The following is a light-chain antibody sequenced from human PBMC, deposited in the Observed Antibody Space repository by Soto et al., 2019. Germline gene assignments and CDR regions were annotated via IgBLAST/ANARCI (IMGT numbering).Light chain of an antibody. V-gene: IGKV3-20*01. CDR3: QQYRTSPYT. J-gene: IGKJ2*01. CDR2: GGS. Sequence: EIVMTQSPGTLSLSPGERVTLSCRASQSVSSDYLAWYQQKPGQAPRLLIYGGSSRATGIPDRFSGSGSGTGFTLSISRLEPEDFAVYYCQQYRTSPYTFGQGTKLEIK. CDR1: QSVSSDY.